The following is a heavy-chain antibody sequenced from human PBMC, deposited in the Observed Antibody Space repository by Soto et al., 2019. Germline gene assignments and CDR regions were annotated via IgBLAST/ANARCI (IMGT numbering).Heavy chain of an antibody. CDR2: IIPLFGRG. J-gene: IGHJ6*02. Sequence: GASVKVSCKASGGISTSHSISWIRQAPGQGLQWMGGIIPLFGRGNHAQQFQDRLTITADKSTSTVYMELSSLRLTDTAVYYCASDIDYYHYYGMDVWGQGTTVTV. CDR3: ASDIDYYHYYGMDV. V-gene: IGHV1-69*06. D-gene: IGHD3-10*01. CDR1: GGISTSHS.